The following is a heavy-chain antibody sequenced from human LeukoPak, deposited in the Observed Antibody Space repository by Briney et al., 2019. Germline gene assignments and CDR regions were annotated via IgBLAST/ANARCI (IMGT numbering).Heavy chain of an antibody. J-gene: IGHJ6*02. Sequence: ASVKLSCKASGYTFTGYYMHWVRQAPGQGLEWMGWINPNSGGTNYAQKFQGRVTMTRDTSTSTVYMELSSLRSEDTAMYYCAREPGYSSGWSLPTDGMDVWGQGTTVTVSS. D-gene: IGHD6-19*01. CDR3: AREPGYSSGWSLPTDGMDV. CDR2: INPNSGGT. V-gene: IGHV1-2*02. CDR1: GYTFTGYY.